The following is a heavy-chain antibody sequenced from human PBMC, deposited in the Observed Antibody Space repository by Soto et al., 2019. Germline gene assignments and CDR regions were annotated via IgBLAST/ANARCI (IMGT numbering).Heavy chain of an antibody. J-gene: IGHJ4*02. CDR1: GFTVSSNY. V-gene: IGHV3-53*04. Sequence: EVQLVESGGGLVQPGGSLRLSCAASGFTVSSNYMSWVRQAPGEGLEWVSVIYSGGSTYYADSVKGRFTISRHNSKNTLYLQMSSLRAEDTAVYFCARDRVTWFGESILEYYFDYWGQGTLVTVSS. CDR3: ARDRVTWFGESILEYYFDY. D-gene: IGHD3-10*01. CDR2: IYSGGST.